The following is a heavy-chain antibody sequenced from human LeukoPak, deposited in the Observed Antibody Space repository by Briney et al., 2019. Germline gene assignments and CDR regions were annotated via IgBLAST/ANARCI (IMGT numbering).Heavy chain of an antibody. D-gene: IGHD3-3*01. J-gene: IGHJ5*02. V-gene: IGHV4-4*02. CDR2: IYHSGST. CDR3: ARGARTIFGVVRGYSWFDP. Sequence: SETLSLTCAVSGGSISSSNWWSWVRQPPGKGLEWIGEIYHSGSTNYNPSLKSRVTISVDKSKNQFSLNLGSVTAADTAVYYCARGARTIFGVVRGYSWFDPWGQGTLVTVSS. CDR1: GGSISSSNW.